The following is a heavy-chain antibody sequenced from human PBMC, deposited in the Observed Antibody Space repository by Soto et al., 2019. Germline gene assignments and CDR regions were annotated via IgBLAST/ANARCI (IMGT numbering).Heavy chain of an antibody. J-gene: IGHJ6*02. V-gene: IGHV1-2*04. CDR3: VKGTEQYYHYIMDV. CDR2: INPNSGGT. CDR1: GYTFTGYY. D-gene: IGHD3-10*01. Sequence: ASVKVSCKASGYTFTGYYMHWVRQALGQGLEWMGWINPNSGGTNYAQKFQGWVTMTRDTSISTAYMELSRLRSDDTAVYYYVKGTEQYYHYIMDVWGQGTTVTVSS.